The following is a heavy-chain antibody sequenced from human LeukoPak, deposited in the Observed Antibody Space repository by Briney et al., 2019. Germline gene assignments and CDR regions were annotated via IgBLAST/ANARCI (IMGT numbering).Heavy chain of an antibody. CDR3: AMGAHSNFALYFDY. CDR1: GGSFSGYY. D-gene: IGHD3-3*02. CDR2: INHSGST. Sequence: PSETLSLTCAVYGGSFSGYYWSWIRQPPGKGPEWIGEINHSGSTNYNPSLKSRVTISVDTSKNQFSLKLSSVTAADTAVYYCAMGAHSNFALYFDYWGQGTLVTVSS. V-gene: IGHV4-34*01. J-gene: IGHJ4*02.